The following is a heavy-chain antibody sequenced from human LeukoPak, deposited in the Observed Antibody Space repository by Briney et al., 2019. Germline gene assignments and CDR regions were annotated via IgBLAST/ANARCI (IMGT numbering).Heavy chain of an antibody. J-gene: IGHJ5*02. Sequence: ASVKVSCKASGYTFTSYYMHWVRQAPGQGLEWMGIINPSGGSTSYAQKFQGRVTMTRDMSTSTVYMELSSLRSEDSALYACGVDFGSSSSSISFDPCGQGTLTTVTS. D-gene: IGHD6-6*01. CDR1: GYTFTSYY. CDR2: INPSGGST. V-gene: IGHV1-46*01. CDR3: GVDFGSSSSSISFDP.